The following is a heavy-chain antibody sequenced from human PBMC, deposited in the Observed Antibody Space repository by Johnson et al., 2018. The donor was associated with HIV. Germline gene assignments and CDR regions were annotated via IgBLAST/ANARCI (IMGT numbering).Heavy chain of an antibody. Sequence: QVQLVESGGGLVQPGGSLRLSCAASGFTVSSYAMHWVRQAPGKGLEWVAVISYDGSNKYYADSVKGRFTISRDNSKNSLYLQMNSLRAEDTALYYCARDIHVLRYSADALDIWGQGTMLTVSS. V-gene: IGHV3-30-3*01. J-gene: IGHJ3*02. CDR1: GFTVSSYA. D-gene: IGHD3-9*01. CDR2: ISYDGSNK. CDR3: ARDIHVLRYSADALDI.